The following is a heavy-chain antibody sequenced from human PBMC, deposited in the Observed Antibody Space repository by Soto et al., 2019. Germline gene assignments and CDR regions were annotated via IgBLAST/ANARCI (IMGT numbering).Heavy chain of an antibody. J-gene: IGHJ1*01. Sequence: ASVKVSCKASGYTFTSYGISWVRQAPGQGLEWMGWISAYNGNTNYAQKLQGRVTMTTDTSTSTAYMELRSLRSDDTAVYYCARDEGYCSGGSCYSLQREAEYFQHWGQGTLVTVSS. CDR1: GYTFTSYG. CDR2: ISAYNGNT. D-gene: IGHD2-15*01. V-gene: IGHV1-18*01. CDR3: ARDEGYCSGGSCYSLQREAEYFQH.